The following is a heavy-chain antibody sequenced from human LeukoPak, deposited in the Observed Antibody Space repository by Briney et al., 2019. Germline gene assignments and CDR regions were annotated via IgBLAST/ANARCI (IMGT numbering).Heavy chain of an antibody. CDR3: TRDSGTYNWFDP. Sequence: GGSLKLSCAASGFTFSGSAIHWVRQSSGKGLEWVGQIDKKDKGYAAATAYAASVKGRFTISRDDSINTAYLQMKSLKTEDTALYYCTRDSGTYNWFDPWGQGTLVTVSS. V-gene: IGHV3-73*01. CDR2: IDKKDKGYAAAT. J-gene: IGHJ5*02. CDR1: GFTFSGSA. D-gene: IGHD1-26*01.